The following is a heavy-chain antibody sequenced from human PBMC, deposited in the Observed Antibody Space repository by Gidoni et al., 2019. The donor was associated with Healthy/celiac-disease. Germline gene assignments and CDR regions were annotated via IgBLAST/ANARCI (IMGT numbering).Heavy chain of an antibody. CDR1: GSSISSGYY. J-gene: IGHJ4*02. V-gene: IGHV4-38-2*01. Sequence: QVQLQESGPGLVKPSETLSLTCAVAGSSISSGYYWGWIRQPPGKGLEWIGRIYHSGSTYYNPSLKSRVPISVDTSKNQFSLKLSSVTAADTAVYYCARVGGPGVGGFDYWGQGTLVTVSS. D-gene: IGHD3-16*01. CDR3: ARVGGPGVGGFDY. CDR2: IYHSGST.